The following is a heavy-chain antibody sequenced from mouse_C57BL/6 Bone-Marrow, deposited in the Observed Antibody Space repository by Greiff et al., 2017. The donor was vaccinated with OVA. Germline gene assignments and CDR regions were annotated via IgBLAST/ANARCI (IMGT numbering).Heavy chain of an antibody. CDR2: ISNLAYSI. V-gene: IGHV5-15*01. D-gene: IGHD2-3*01. J-gene: IGHJ1*03. CDR1: GFTFSDYG. CDR3: ARQGDGYYVWYFDV. Sequence: EVHLVESGGGLVQPGGSLKLSCAASGFTFSDYGMAWVRQAPRKGPEWVAFISNLAYSIYYADTVTGRFTISRENAKNTLYLEMSSLRSEDTAMYYCARQGDGYYVWYFDVWGTGTTVTVSS.